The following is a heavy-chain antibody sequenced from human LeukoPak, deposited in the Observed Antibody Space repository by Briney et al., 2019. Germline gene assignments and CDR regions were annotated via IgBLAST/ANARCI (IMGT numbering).Heavy chain of an antibody. CDR3: AREWRFSNWFDP. CDR1: GFTFSSYS. Sequence: GGSLRLSCAASGFTFSSYSMNWVRQAPGKGLEWVSSISSSSSYIYYADSVKGRFTISRGNAKNSLYLQMNSLRAEDTAVYYCAREWRFSNWFDPWGQGTLVTVSS. CDR2: ISSSSSYI. J-gene: IGHJ5*02. V-gene: IGHV3-21*01. D-gene: IGHD3-3*01.